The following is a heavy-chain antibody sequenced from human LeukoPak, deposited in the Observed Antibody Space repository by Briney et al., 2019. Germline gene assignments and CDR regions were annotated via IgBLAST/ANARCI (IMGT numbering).Heavy chain of an antibody. CDR1: GGFISSSSYY. J-gene: IGHJ4*02. Sequence: SETLSLTCTVSGGFISSSSYYWGWIRQPPGKGLEWIGSIYYSGSTYYNPSLKSRVTISVDTSKNQFSLKLSSVTAADTAVYYCATLGGYSYGYNYWGQGTLVTVSS. D-gene: IGHD5-18*01. V-gene: IGHV4-39*01. CDR2: IYYSGST. CDR3: ATLGGYSYGYNY.